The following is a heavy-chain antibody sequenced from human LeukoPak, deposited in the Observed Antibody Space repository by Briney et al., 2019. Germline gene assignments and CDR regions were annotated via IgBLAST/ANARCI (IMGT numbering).Heavy chain of an antibody. CDR1: GYTFTSYG. D-gene: IGHD3-22*01. CDR3: AREVPYDTSRYYQPFDY. V-gene: IGHV1-18*01. CDR2: ISAYNGNT. Sequence: ASVKVSCKASGYTFTSYGITWVRQAPGQGLEWMGWISAYNGNTNYAQKLQGRVTMTTDTSTSTAYMNLRSLRSDDTAVYYCAREVPYDTSRYYQPFDYWGQGTLVTVSP. J-gene: IGHJ4*02.